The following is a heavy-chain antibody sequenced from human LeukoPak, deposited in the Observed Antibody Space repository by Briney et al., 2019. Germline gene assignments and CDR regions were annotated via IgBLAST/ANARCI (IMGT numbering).Heavy chain of an antibody. CDR2: INHDGSST. CDR3: ARGLWHDY. D-gene: IGHD2/OR15-2a*01. V-gene: IGHV3-74*01. CDR1: GFTFTTFW. Sequence: PGGSLRLSCATSGFTFTTFWMHWVRQAPGKGLVWVSRINHDGSSTNYADSVKGRFTISRDNAKNTVYLQMNSLRAEDTAVYYCARGLWHDYWGQGTLVTVSS. J-gene: IGHJ4*02.